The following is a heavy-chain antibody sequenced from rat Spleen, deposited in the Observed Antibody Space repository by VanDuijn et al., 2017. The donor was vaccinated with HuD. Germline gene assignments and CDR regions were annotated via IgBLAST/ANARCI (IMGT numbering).Heavy chain of an antibody. Sequence: EVQLVESGGGLVQPGRSMHLSCAASGFTFSNYYMAWVRQAQTKGLEWVAYITSSGITTYYRDSVKGRFTISRDNANSTLFLQMDSLRSEDTATYYCTTDLANNPIASWGQGTLVTVSS. D-gene: IGHD3-8*01. CDR3: TTDLANNPIAS. V-gene: IGHV5-27*01. J-gene: IGHJ3*01. CDR1: GFTFSNYY. CDR2: ITSSGITT.